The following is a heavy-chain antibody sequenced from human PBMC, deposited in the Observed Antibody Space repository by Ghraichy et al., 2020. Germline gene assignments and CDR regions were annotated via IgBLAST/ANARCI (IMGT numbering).Heavy chain of an antibody. CDR2: INSDGSST. Sequence: SCAASGVTFSSYWMHWVRQAPGKGLVWVSRINSDGSSTSYADSVKGRFTISRDNAKNTLYLQMNSLRAEDTAVYYCARDQLGGSYTDDGFDPWGQGTMVTVSS. J-gene: IGHJ5*02. CDR3: ARDQLGGSYTDDGFDP. CDR1: GVTFSSYW. V-gene: IGHV3-74*01. D-gene: IGHD1-26*01.